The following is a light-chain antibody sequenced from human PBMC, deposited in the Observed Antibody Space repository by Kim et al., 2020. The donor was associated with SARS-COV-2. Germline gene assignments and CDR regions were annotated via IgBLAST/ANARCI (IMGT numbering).Light chain of an antibody. Sequence: DIQMTQSPSSLSASVGDRVTISCRASQDISNFLAWYQQKPGKVPDLLIYAASTLQSGVPSRFSGSGSGRDFTLTISSLQPEDFATYYCQNYNNVPRATFGQGTRLEIK. J-gene: IGKJ5*01. CDR1: QDISNF. V-gene: IGKV1-27*01. CDR2: AAS. CDR3: QNYNNVPRAT.